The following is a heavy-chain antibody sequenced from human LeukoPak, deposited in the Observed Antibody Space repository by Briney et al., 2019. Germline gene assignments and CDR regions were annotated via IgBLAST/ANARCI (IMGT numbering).Heavy chain of an antibody. CDR3: AKDKTSRGVYGDFGDY. Sequence: ASVKVSCKVSGYTLTELSMHWVRQAPGKGLEWMGGFDPEDGETIYAQKFQGRVTMTEDTSTDTAYMELSSLRSEDTAVYYCAKDKTSRGVYGDFGDYWGQGTLVTVSS. CDR1: GYTLTELS. J-gene: IGHJ4*02. D-gene: IGHD4-17*01. CDR2: FDPEDGET. V-gene: IGHV1-24*01.